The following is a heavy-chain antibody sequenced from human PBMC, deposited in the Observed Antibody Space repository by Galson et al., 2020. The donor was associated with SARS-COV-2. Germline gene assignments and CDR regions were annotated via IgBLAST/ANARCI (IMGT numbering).Heavy chain of an antibody. Sequence: ASVKVSCTTSGYTFADYDIHWVRQAPGQGLEWMGWINPKSGSTKYAQKFQDRITMARDTSINTAYMELSRLKFDDTAVYYCAKDRYDFWSGIFGVTPHYFDYWCQGTLITVSA. CDR3: AKDRYDFWSGIFGVTPHYFDY. J-gene: IGHJ4*02. CDR2: INPKSGST. CDR1: GYTFADYD. V-gene: IGHV1-2*02. D-gene: IGHD3-3*01.